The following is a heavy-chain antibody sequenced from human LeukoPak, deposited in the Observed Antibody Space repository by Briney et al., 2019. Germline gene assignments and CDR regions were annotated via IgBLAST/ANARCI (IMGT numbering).Heavy chain of an antibody. D-gene: IGHD6-13*01. Sequence: SETLSLTCTVSGGSISSYYWSWIRQPPGKGLEWIGYIYYSWNTNYNPSLTSRVTISVDTSKNQFSLKLASVTTADTAVYYCARGRIPAGGLDWFDPWGQGTLVTVSS. CDR1: GGSISSYY. CDR2: IYYSWNT. J-gene: IGHJ5*02. V-gene: IGHV4-59*01. CDR3: ARGRIPAGGLDWFDP.